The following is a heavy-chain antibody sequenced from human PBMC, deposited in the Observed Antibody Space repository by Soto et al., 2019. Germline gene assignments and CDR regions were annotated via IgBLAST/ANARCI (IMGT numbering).Heavy chain of an antibody. CDR3: ARDAQGGYCSSTSCYRNYYYGMDV. Sequence: SETLSLTCTVSGGFISSGDYYWSWIRQPPGKGLEWIGYIYYSGSTYYNPSLKSRVTISVDTSKNQFSLKLSSVTAADTAVYYCARDAQGGYCSSTSCYRNYYYGMDVWGQGTTVTRLL. V-gene: IGHV4-30-4*01. CDR1: GGFISSGDYY. CDR2: IYYSGST. D-gene: IGHD2-2*01. J-gene: IGHJ6*02.